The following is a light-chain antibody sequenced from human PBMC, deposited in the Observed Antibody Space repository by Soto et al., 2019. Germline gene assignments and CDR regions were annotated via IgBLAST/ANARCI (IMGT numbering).Light chain of an antibody. Sequence: DIQVNQSPSSLSASVGDRVAISCRASQSISSYLNWYQQKPGKAPKLLIYAAYSLQSGVTSRFSGSGSGTDFTLTISSLQPEDFATYYCQQSYSTPWTFGQGTKVDIK. CDR2: AAY. J-gene: IGKJ1*01. V-gene: IGKV1-39*01. CDR3: QQSYSTPWT. CDR1: QSISSY.